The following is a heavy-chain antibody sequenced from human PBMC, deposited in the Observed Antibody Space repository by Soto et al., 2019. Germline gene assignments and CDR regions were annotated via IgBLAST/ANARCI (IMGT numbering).Heavy chain of an antibody. J-gene: IGHJ4*02. Sequence: GGSLRLSCAASDFVFYDYPIHWVRQAPGKGLEWVAVVSHDGTKEYYSDSVKGRFSISRDNSNNTAVLQMNSLRAEDTAIYYCARESTITHFDHWCQGTLVTVSS. CDR2: VSHDGTKE. D-gene: IGHD5-12*01. V-gene: IGHV3-30-3*01. CDR3: ARESTITHFDH. CDR1: DFVFYDYP.